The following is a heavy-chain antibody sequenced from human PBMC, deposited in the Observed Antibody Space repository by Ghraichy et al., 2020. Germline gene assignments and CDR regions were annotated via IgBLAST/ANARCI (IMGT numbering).Heavy chain of an antibody. D-gene: IGHD2-21*01. CDR3: ASLGVVVPKSPR. J-gene: IGHJ4*02. Sequence: GESLNISCAASGFTFSSYSMNWVRQAPGKGLEWVSYISSSSSTIYYADSVKVLFTISIDNAPNSPYLQMNSLRAEDTAVYYCASLGVVVPKSPRWGQGTLVTVSS. CDR1: GFTFSSYS. CDR2: ISSSSSTI. V-gene: IGHV3-48*01.